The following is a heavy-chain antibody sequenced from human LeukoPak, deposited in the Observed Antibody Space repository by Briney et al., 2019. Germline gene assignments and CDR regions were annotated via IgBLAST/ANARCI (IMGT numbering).Heavy chain of an antibody. J-gene: IGHJ4*02. CDR3: ARTHTYGDFDY. CDR1: GGSFSSYY. V-gene: IGHV4-39*01. Sequence: KPSETLSLTCTVSGGSFSSYYWGWIRQPPGKGLEWIGTIYYSGTTYYNPSLKSRVTISVDTSKNQFSLKLSSVTAADTAVYYCARTHTYGDFDYWGQGALVTVSS. D-gene: IGHD4-17*01. CDR2: IYYSGTT.